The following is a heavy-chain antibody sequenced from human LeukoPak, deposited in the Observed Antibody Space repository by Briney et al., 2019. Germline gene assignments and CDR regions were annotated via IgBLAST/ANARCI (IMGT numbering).Heavy chain of an antibody. Sequence: GGSLRLSCAASGFTFSSYSMNWVRQAPGKGLEWVSSISSSSSYIYYADSVKGRFTISRDNAKNSLYLQMNSLRAEDTAVYYCARRWYYYDSSGYSYFDYWGQGTLVTVSS. CDR3: ARRWYYYDSSGYSYFDY. CDR1: GFTFSSYS. J-gene: IGHJ4*02. V-gene: IGHV3-21*01. D-gene: IGHD3-22*01. CDR2: ISSSSSYI.